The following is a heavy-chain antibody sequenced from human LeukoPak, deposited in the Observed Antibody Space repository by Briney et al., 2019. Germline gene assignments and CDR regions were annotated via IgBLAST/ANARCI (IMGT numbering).Heavy chain of an antibody. J-gene: IGHJ4*02. CDR1: GGSISGYY. D-gene: IGHD2/OR15-2a*01. Sequence: SETLSLTCTVSGGSISGYYWSWIRQPPGKGRDWIGYIFYRGSTRYNPSLKSRVTMSVDTSKNQFSLKLSSVTAADTAVYYCAGHHPRNTVDFWGQGTLVTVSS. CDR2: IFYRGST. V-gene: IGHV4-59*08. CDR3: AGHHPRNTVDF.